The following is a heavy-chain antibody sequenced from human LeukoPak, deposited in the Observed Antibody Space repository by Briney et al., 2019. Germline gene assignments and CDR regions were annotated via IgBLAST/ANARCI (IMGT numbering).Heavy chain of an antibody. CDR1: GYTFTRYH. D-gene: IGHD3-22*01. CDR2: IHPNTGAT. V-gene: IGHV1-2*02. J-gene: IGHJ4*02. CDR3: ARDYLGDSSGYYLGY. Sequence: GASVKVSCKASGYTFTRYHMHWVRQAPGQGLEWMGWIHPNTGATNYALKFQGRVTLTRDTSISAAYMEFSSLRSEDTAVYYCARDYLGDSSGYYLGYWGQGTLVTVSS.